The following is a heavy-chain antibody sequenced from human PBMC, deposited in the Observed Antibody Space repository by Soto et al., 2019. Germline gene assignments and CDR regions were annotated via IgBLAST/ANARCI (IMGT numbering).Heavy chain of an antibody. D-gene: IGHD3-9*01. CDR2: ISWDGGIT. V-gene: IGHV3-43*01. CDR3: AKDSYDILTGQKRYFDS. Sequence: GGSLRLSCAASGFTFNAYTMHWVRQAPGKGLEWVSLISWDGGITYYGDSVKGRFTVSRDNSDNSLYLQMTSLRSDDTAFYCRAKDSYDILTGQKRYFDSWGQGTLVTVSS. CDR1: GFTFNAYT. J-gene: IGHJ4*02.